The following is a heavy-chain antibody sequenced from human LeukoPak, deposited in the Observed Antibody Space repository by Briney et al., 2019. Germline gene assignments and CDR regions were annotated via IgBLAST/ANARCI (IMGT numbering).Heavy chain of an antibody. D-gene: IGHD6-19*01. CDR3: AKMVHTEQWLVPFDY. CDR1: GFTFSSYA. J-gene: IGHJ4*02. CDR2: ITGRGAST. V-gene: IGHV3-23*01. Sequence: PGGSLRLSCAASGFTFSSYAMSWVRQAPGKGLEWVSAITGRGASTYYADSVKGRFTISRDNSKNTLYLQMNSLRAEDTAVYYCAKMVHTEQWLVPFDYWGQGTLVTVSS.